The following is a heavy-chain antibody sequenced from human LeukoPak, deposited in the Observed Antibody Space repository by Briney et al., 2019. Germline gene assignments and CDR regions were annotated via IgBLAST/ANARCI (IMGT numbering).Heavy chain of an antibody. V-gene: IGHV1-18*01. CDR2: ISAYNGNT. Sequence: GASVKVSCKASGYTFTSYGISWVRQAPGRGLEWMGWISAYNGNTNYAQKLQGRVTMTTDTSTSTAYMELRSLRSDDTAVYYCARGGRRRGYSSSSDPEYFQHWGQGTLVTVSS. D-gene: IGHD6-6*01. J-gene: IGHJ1*01. CDR3: ARGGRRRGYSSSSDPEYFQH. CDR1: GYTFTSYG.